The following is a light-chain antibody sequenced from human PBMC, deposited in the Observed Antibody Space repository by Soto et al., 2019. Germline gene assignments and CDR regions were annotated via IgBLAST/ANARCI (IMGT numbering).Light chain of an antibody. CDR3: QHYNDWPPTWT. J-gene: IGKJ1*01. V-gene: IGKV3-15*01. CDR1: QSVSSK. CDR2: GAS. Sequence: IVMIQSPAPLSVSTGKRAPLSCRASQSVSSKLPWYQQKPGQAPRVLIYGASTRATGIPARFSGRGSGTEFTLTISSLQSEDFAVYYCQHYNDWPPTWTFGQGTKVDIK.